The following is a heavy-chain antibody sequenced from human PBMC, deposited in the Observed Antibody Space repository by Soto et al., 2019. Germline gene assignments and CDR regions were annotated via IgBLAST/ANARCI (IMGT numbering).Heavy chain of an antibody. J-gene: IGHJ3*02. CDR1: GFTFSSYA. Sequence: EVQLLESGGGLVQPGGSLRLSCAASGFTFSSYAMSWVRKAPGKGLEWVSAISGSGGSTYYADSVKGRFTISRDNSKNTLYLQMNSQRAEDTAVYYCAKCPYSGYDSDAFDIWGQGTMVTVSS. D-gene: IGHD5-12*01. CDR2: ISGSGGST. V-gene: IGHV3-23*01. CDR3: AKCPYSGYDSDAFDI.